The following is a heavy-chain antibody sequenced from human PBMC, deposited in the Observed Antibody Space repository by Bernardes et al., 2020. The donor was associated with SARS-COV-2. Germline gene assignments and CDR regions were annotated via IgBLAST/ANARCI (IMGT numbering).Heavy chain of an antibody. CDR2: IHSNGGT. V-gene: IGHV4-31*03. CDR1: GDSIINAGYY. D-gene: IGHD3-16*01. J-gene: IGHJ4*02. CDR3: ARGRGMSPCFDY. Sequence: SETLSLTCTVSGDSIINAGYYWNWIRQHPEKGLEWIGYIHSNGGTYYSPSLESRLSLSLDTSKNQFSLSLRSVTAADSAIYYCARGRGMSPCFDYWGLGTLVSVSS.